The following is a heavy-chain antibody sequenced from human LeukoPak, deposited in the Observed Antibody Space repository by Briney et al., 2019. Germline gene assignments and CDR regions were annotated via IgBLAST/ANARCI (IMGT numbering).Heavy chain of an antibody. V-gene: IGHV4-59*08. CDR3: ARYLGYCSGGSCYATPLFDY. CDR2: IHYSGST. CDR1: GGSISSYS. D-gene: IGHD2-15*01. J-gene: IGHJ4*02. Sequence: SQTLSLTCTVSGGSISSYSWSWIRQPPGKGLEWNGYIHYSGSTNYNPSLETRVTISVDTSKNQFSLKLSSVTAADTAVYYCARYLGYCSGGSCYATPLFDYWGQGTLGTVSS.